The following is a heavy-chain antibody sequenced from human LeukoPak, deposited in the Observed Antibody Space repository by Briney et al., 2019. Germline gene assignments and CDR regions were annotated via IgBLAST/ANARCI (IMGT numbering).Heavy chain of an antibody. D-gene: IGHD2-2*03. V-gene: IGHV1-18*01. J-gene: IGHJ5*02. CDR1: GYTFTSYG. CDR3: ARDVMDIVVVPAAIDWFDP. Sequence: ASVKVSCKASGYTFTSYGISWVRQAPGQGLEWMGWISAYNGNTNYAQKLQGRVTMTTDTSTSTAYMELRSLRSDDTAVYYCARDVMDIVVVPAAIDWFDPWGQGTLVTVSS. CDR2: ISAYNGNT.